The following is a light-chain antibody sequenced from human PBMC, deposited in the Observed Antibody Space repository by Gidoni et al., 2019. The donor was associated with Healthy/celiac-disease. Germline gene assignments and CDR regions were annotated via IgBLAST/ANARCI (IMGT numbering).Light chain of an antibody. CDR3: QQYYSTPLT. CDR1: KSVLYSSNNKNY. V-gene: IGKV4-1*01. CDR2: WAS. J-gene: IGKJ4*01. Sequence: DIVMTQPPDSLAVSLGERATINCKSSKSVLYSSNNKNYLAWYQQKPGQPPKLLIYWASTRESGVPYRFSGSGSGTDFTLTISSLQAEDVAVYYCQQYYSTPLTFGGGTKVEIK.